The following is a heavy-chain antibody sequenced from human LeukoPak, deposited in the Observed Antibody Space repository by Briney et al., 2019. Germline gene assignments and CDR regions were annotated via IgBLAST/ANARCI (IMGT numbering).Heavy chain of an antibody. CDR2: IIPILGIA. J-gene: IGHJ4*02. CDR1: GGTFSSYA. V-gene: IGHV1-69*04. Sequence: GASVKVSCKASGGTFSSYAISWVRQAPGQGLEWMGRIIPILGIANYAQKFQGRVTITADKSTSTAYMELSSLRSEDTAVYYCARDRGSSWSPFDYWGQGTLVAVSS. D-gene: IGHD6-13*01. CDR3: ARDRGSSWSPFDY.